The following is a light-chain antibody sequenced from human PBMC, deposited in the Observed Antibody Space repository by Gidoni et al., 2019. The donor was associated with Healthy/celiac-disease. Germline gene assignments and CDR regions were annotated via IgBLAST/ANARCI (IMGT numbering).Light chain of an antibody. J-gene: IGLJ1*01. V-gene: IGLV2-14*01. CDR1: SSDVGGYNY. CDR3: SSYTSNSIYV. Sequence: QSALTQPASVSGSTGQSITISCTGTSSDVGGYNYVSWYQQHPGKAPKLMIYDVNNRPSGVSNRFSGSKSGNTASLTISGLQAEDEADYYCSSYTSNSIYVFGTGTKVTVL. CDR2: DVN.